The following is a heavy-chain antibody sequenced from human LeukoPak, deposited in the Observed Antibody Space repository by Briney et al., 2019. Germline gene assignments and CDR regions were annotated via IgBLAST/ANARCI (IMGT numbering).Heavy chain of an antibody. CDR3: AKDEVTSGGGLAS. CDR1: GFTVSGTH. V-gene: IGHV3-53*01. J-gene: IGHJ4*02. Sequence: GGSLRLSCAASGFTVSGTHMSWVRQAPGKGLERVSAMYTGGTTYYADSVKGRFTISRDNSKNTLYLHMNSLRAEDMAVYYCAKDEVTSGGGLASWGQGTLVTVSS. D-gene: IGHD2-21*02. CDR2: MYTGGTT.